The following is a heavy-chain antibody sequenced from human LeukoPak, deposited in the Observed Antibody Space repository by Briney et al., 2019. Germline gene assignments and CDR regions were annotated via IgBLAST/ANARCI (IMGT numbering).Heavy chain of an antibody. V-gene: IGHV3-53*01. CDR3: ARDAGDGYFDY. CDR2: IYGGDDT. CDR1: GFPVSSKY. J-gene: IGHJ4*02. Sequence: GGSLRLSCAGSGFPVSSKYMNWIRQAPGKGREWVAVIYGGDDTFYADAVKGLFTISRDSSKNTLYFQMNDLRGDDTAVYYCARDAGDGYFDYWGQGTLVTVSS. D-gene: IGHD3-10*01.